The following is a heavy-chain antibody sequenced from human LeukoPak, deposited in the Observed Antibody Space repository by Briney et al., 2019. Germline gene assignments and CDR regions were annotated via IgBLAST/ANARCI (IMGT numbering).Heavy chain of an antibody. D-gene: IGHD2-15*01. CDR3: AKRSCGGGSCNFDY. V-gene: IGHV3-23*01. J-gene: IGHJ4*02. CDR1: GFTFSNYA. CDR2: ISDSGGAT. Sequence: GGSLRLSCAASGFTFSNYAMSWVRQAPGKGLEWVSAISDSGGATNCADSVKGRFTISRDNSKNTLCLQMSSLRAEDTAVYYCAKRSCGGGSCNFDYWGQGTLVTVSS.